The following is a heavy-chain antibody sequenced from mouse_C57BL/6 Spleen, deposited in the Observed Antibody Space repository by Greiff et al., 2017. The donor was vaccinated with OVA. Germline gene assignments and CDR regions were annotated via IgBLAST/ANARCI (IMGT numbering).Heavy chain of an antibody. CDR2: IWSGGST. V-gene: IGHV2-2*01. J-gene: IGHJ3*01. CDR3: ARIRFAY. CDR1: GFSLTSYG. Sequence: QVQLQQSGPGLVQPSQCLSITCPVSGFSLTSYGVHWVRQSPGKGLEWLGVIWSGGSTDYNAAFISRLSISKDNSKSQVFFKMNSLQADDTAIYYCARIRFAYWGQGTLVTVSA.